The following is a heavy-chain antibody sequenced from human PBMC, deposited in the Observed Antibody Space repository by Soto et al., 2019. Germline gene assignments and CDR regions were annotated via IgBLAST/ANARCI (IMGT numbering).Heavy chain of an antibody. CDR1: GFTFSSYA. D-gene: IGHD2-15*01. Sequence: QVQLVESGGGVVQPGRSLRLSCAASGFTFSSYAMHWVRQAPGKGLEWVAVISYDGSNKYYADSVKGRFTISRDNSKNTLYMQMNSRRAEDTAVYYCARLGYPITDPNLKKGDWFDPWGQGTLVTVSS. V-gene: IGHV3-30-3*01. CDR2: ISYDGSNK. CDR3: ARLGYPITDPNLKKGDWFDP. J-gene: IGHJ5*02.